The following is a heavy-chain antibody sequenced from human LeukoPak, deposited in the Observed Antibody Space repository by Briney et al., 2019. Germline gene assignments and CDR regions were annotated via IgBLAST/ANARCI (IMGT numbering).Heavy chain of an antibody. D-gene: IGHD6-13*01. CDR1: GFTFSSYW. J-gene: IGHJ4*02. CDR2: IKPDGSEK. Sequence: GGSLRLSCAASGFTFSSYWMSWVRQAPGKGLEWVANIKPDGSEKYYVDSVKGRFAISRDNAKNSLYLQMNSLRAEDTAVYYCARGPSPKYVYSSSLTFDYWGQGTPVTVSS. CDR3: ARGPSPKYVYSSSLTFDY. V-gene: IGHV3-7*01.